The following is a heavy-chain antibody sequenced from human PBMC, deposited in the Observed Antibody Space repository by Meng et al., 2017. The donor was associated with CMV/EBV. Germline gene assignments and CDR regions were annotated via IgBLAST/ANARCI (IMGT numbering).Heavy chain of an antibody. V-gene: IGHV5-51*01. CDR2: IYPGDSDT. D-gene: IGHD2-2*01. Sequence: GESLKISCKGSGYSFTSYWIGWVRQMPGKGLEWMGIIYPGDSDTRYSPSFQGQVTISADKSISTAYLQWSSLKASDTAMYYYARHESGPYCSSTSCYVELLYYGMDVWGQGTTVTVSS. CDR3: ARHESGPYCSSTSCYVELLYYGMDV. CDR1: GYSFTSYW. J-gene: IGHJ6*02.